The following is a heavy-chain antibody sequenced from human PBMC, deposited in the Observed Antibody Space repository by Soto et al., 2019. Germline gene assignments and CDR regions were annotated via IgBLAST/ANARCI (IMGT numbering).Heavy chain of an antibody. CDR2: ISGSGGST. CDR1: GFTFSSYA. V-gene: IGHV3-23*01. D-gene: IGHD4-17*01. J-gene: IGHJ4*02. CDR3: YLYGDFDYFDY. Sequence: EVQLLESGGGLVQPGGSLRLSCAASGFTFSSYAMSWVRQAPGKGLEWVSAISGSGGSTYYADSVKGRFTISRDNSKNTLYLQTNSLRAAETAGYYCYLYGDFDYFDYWGQGTLVTVSS.